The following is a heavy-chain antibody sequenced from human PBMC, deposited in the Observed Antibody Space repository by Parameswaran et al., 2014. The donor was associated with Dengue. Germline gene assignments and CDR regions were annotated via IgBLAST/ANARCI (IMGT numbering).Heavy chain of an antibody. CDR3: ARVLLGYCTTGVDCLYWFDP. CDR2: IIHSGGT. J-gene: IGHJ5*02. D-gene: IGHD2-8*01. Sequence: RWIRQPPGKGLEWIGQIIHSGGTNYNPSLKSRVTISVDTSKNQFSLKLTSVTAEDTAMYYCARVLLGYCTTGVDCLYWFDPWGQGTPVTVSS. V-gene: IGHV4-34*12.